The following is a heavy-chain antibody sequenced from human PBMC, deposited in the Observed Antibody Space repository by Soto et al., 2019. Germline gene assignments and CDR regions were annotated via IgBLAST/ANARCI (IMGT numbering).Heavy chain of an antibody. CDR2: INHSGST. V-gene: IGHV4-34*01. D-gene: IGHD5-12*01. J-gene: IGHJ5*02. CDR3: ARGRSGYDAGWFDP. CDR1: GGSFSGYY. Sequence: SETLSLTCAVYGGSFSGYYWSWIRQPPGKGLEWIGEINHSGSTNYNPSLKSRVTISVDTSKNQFSLKLSSVTAADTAVFYCARGRSGYDAGWFDPWGQGTLVTVSS.